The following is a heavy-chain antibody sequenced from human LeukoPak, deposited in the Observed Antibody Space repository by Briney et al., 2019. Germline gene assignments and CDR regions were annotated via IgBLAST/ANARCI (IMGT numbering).Heavy chain of an antibody. V-gene: IGHV3-48*04. CDR3: AKDLLYSDVWGSYRPNPLDY. CDR2: ISSSSSTI. CDR1: GFTFSSYS. D-gene: IGHD3-16*02. Sequence: GGSLRLSCAASGFTFSSYSMNWVRQAPGKGLEWVSYISSSSSTIYYADSVKGRFTISRDNAKNSLYLQMNSLGAEDTAVYHCAKDLLYSDVWGSYRPNPLDYWGQGTLVTVSS. J-gene: IGHJ4*02.